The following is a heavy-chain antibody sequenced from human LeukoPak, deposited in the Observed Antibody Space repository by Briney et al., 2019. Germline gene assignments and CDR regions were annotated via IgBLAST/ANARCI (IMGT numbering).Heavy chain of an antibody. CDR2: INEDGSQK. D-gene: IGHD3-10*01. V-gene: IGHV3-7*01. Sequence: GGSLRLSCAASGFTFTNYWMIWVRQAPGKGLEWVANINEDGSQKYYVASVEGRFTISRDNAKNSVYLQMNSLRAEDTAMYYCARASYSGSADWGQGTLVTVSS. J-gene: IGHJ4*02. CDR1: GFTFTNYW. CDR3: ARASYSGSAD.